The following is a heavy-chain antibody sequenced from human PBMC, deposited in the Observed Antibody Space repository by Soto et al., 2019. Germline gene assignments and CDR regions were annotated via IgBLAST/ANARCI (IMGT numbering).Heavy chain of an antibody. D-gene: IGHD3-22*01. Sequence: SETLSLTCAVSGGSISSSNWLSWVRQPPGKGLEWIGEIYHSGSTNYNPSLKSRVTISVDKSKNQFSLKLSSVTAADTAVYYCARSPNYYDSSGYYYTPRYFDYWGQGTLVTVSS. CDR2: IYHSGST. V-gene: IGHV4-4*02. CDR1: GGSISSSNW. CDR3: ARSPNYYDSSGYYYTPRYFDY. J-gene: IGHJ4*02.